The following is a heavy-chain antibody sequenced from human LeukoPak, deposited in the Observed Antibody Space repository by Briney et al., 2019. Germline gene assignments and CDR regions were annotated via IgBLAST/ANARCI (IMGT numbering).Heavy chain of an antibody. CDR1: GFTFSTYE. V-gene: IGHV3-48*03. CDR2: ISSSGTTI. CDR3: ARYEYQLPDHYYFDY. D-gene: IGHD2-2*01. J-gene: IGHJ4*02. Sequence: GRSLRLSCAASGFTFSTYEMNWVRQAPGKGLEWVSYISSSGTTIYYADSVKGRFTISRDNAKNSLYLQMNSLTAEDTAIYYCARYEYQLPDHYYFDYWGQGTLVTVSS.